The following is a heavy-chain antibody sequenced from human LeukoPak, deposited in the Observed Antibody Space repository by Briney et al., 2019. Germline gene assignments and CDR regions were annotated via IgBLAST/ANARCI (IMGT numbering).Heavy chain of an antibody. CDR2: ISDSGGST. V-gene: IGHV3-23*01. D-gene: IGHD6-19*01. CDR3: ARGGAVLVAVAGYFDY. J-gene: IGHJ4*02. CDR1: GFTFSSYV. Sequence: GGSLRLSCAASGFTFSSYVMSWVRQAPGKGLEWVSAISDSGGSTYYADSVKGRFTISRDNSKNTLYLQMNSLRAEDTAVYYCARGGAVLVAVAGYFDYWGQGTLVTVSS.